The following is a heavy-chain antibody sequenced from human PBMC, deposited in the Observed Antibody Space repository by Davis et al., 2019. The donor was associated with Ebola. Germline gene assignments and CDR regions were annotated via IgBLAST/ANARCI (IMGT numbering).Heavy chain of an antibody. V-gene: IGHV3-53*04. D-gene: IGHD5-18*01. J-gene: IGHJ4*02. CDR2: IYSGGST. Sequence: GESLKISCAASGFTVSSNYMSWVRQAPGKGLEWVSVIYSGGSTYYADSVKGRFTISRHNSKNTLYFQMNSLRAEDTAVYYCARSPRYSYGNYFDYWGQGTLVTVSS. CDR3: ARSPRYSYGNYFDY. CDR1: GFTVSSNY.